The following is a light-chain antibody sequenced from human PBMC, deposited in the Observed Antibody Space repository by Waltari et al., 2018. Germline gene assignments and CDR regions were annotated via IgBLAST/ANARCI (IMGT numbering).Light chain of an antibody. CDR1: SSEVRNYYL. CDR3: CSYGGSSPNWV. Sequence: QSALPQPAPVSGSPGPSITISCPRTSSEVRNYYLVSCYQHHPGKAPQLVGYEGGKRPSGVSSRFSGSRSDSAASLTISGLQAEDEAYYYCCSYGGSSPNWVFGGGTKVTVL. V-gene: IGLV2-23*01. CDR2: EGG. J-gene: IGLJ3*02.